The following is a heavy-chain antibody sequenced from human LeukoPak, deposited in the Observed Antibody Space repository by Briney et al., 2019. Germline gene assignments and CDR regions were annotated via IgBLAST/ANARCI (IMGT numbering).Heavy chain of an antibody. CDR2: ITSTTDGGTT. Sequence: GGSLRLSCAVSGFTFSKAWMGWVRQAPGKGLEWVGRITSTTDGGTTDYAAPVRGRFTISRDDSKTTLYLQMNSLKTEDIAVYYCTTYLTTRGQGTLVTVSS. CDR3: TTYLTT. V-gene: IGHV3-15*01. J-gene: IGHJ4*02. CDR1: GFTFSKAW. D-gene: IGHD4/OR15-4a*01.